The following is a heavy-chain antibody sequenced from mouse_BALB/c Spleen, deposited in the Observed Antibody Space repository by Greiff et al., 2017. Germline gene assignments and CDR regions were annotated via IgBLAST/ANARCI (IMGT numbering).Heavy chain of an antibody. V-gene: IGHV7-3*02. D-gene: IGHD2-13*01. Sequence: EVKLMESGGGLVQPGGSLRLSCATSGFTFTDYYMSWVRQPPGKALEWLGFIRNKANGYTTEYSASVKGRFTISRDNSQSILYLQMNTLRAEDSATYYGARFGDYLYYYAMDYWGQGTSVTVSS. CDR3: ARFGDYLYYYAMDY. CDR2: IRNKANGYTT. CDR1: GFTFTDYY. J-gene: IGHJ4*01.